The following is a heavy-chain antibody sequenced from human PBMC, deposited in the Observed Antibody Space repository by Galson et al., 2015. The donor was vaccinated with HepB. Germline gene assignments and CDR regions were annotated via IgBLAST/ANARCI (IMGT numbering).Heavy chain of an antibody. V-gene: IGHV1-2*06. Sequence: SVKVSCKASGYTFTGYYMHWVRQAPGQGLEWMGRINPNSGGTNYAQKFQGRVTMTRDTSISTAYMELSRLRSDDTAVYYCARGSRYSSSRYDYWGQGTLVTVSS. CDR3: ARGSRYSSSRYDY. CDR2: INPNSGGT. J-gene: IGHJ4*02. D-gene: IGHD6-13*01. CDR1: GYTFTGYY.